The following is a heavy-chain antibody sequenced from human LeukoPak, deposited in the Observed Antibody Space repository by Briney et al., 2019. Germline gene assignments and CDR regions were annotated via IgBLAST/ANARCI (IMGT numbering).Heavy chain of an antibody. Sequence: SETLSLTCAVFDGSFSGYHWSWIRQSPGKGLEWVGEVNYCGTTIYNPSLKSRVTISVDTTKNQFSLKLSSVTAADTAVYYCARGVISVVRGFYYYYGMDVWGKGTTVTVSS. CDR3: ARGVISVVRGFYYYYGMDV. D-gene: IGHD3-10*01. CDR2: VNYCGTT. V-gene: IGHV4-34*01. CDR1: DGSFSGYH. J-gene: IGHJ6*04.